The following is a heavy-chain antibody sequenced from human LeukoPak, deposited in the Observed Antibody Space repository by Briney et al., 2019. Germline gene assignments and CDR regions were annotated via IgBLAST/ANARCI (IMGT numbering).Heavy chain of an antibody. Sequence: PGGSLRLSCAASAFTFSSYSMNWVRQAPGKGLEWVSSISSSGSYIYYADSVKGRFTISRDNAKNSLYLQMNSLRAEDTAVYYCARDIAAEGACWFDPWGQGTLVTVSS. J-gene: IGHJ5*02. CDR3: ARDIAAEGACWFDP. D-gene: IGHD6-13*01. CDR2: ISSSGSYI. CDR1: AFTFSSYS. V-gene: IGHV3-21*01.